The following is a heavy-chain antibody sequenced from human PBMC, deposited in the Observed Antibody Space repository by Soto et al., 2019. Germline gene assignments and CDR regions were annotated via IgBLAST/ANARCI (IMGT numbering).Heavy chain of an antibody. J-gene: IGHJ4*02. D-gene: IGHD3-10*01. CDR3: ARHAPGATVFDY. CDR1: GGSLSDYY. Sequence: RLQESGPGLVKPSESLSLSCDVSGGSLSDYYWDWIRQAPGKGLEWIGNIYYLGNVHSHPALSSRVTMSIDMSKNQFSLEVRYVTAADTAMYYCARHAPGATVFDYWGQGALVTVSS. CDR2: IYYLGNV. V-gene: IGHV4-59*04.